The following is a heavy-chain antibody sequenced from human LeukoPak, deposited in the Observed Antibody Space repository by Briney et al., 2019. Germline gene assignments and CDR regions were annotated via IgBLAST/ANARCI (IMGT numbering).Heavy chain of an antibody. Sequence: SVKVSCKASGYTFTTYYIHWVRQAPGQGLEWMGGIIPIFGTANYAQKFQGRVTITADESTSTAYMELSSLRSEDTAVYYCARSGREDPGWYYFDYWGQGTLVTVSS. D-gene: IGHD2-15*01. CDR1: GYTFTTYY. J-gene: IGHJ4*02. CDR3: ARSGREDPGWYYFDY. V-gene: IGHV1-69*13. CDR2: IIPIFGTA.